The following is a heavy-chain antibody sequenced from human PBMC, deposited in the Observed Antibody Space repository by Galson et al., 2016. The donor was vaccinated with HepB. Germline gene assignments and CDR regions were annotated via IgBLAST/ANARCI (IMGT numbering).Heavy chain of an antibody. CDR3: ARAFTYGLDY. V-gene: IGHV1-46*01. J-gene: IGHJ4*02. CDR2: INPSGGST. D-gene: IGHD3-10*01. CDR1: GYTFTSYY. Sequence: SVKVSCKASGYTFTSYYMHWVRQAPGQGLEWMGTINPSGGSTVYAQKFQGRLTMTRDTSSRTLYMELSSLRSEDTAVYYCARAFTYGLDYWGQGTLVTVSS.